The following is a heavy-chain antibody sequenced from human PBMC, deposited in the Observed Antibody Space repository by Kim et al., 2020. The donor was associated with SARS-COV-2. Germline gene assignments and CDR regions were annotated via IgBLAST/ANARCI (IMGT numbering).Heavy chain of an antibody. V-gene: IGHV6-1*01. CDR2: TFYRSKWYS. Sequence: SQTLSLTCAISGDSVSSTGAAWIWVRQSPSRGLEWLGRTFYRSKWYSDYAPSVKRRTNVDPDTSKNQFSLHLNSVTPGDTAVYYCARVVEGTPDCWGQGTLVTVS. D-gene: IGHD2-15*01. CDR3: ARVVEGTPDC. CDR1: GDSVSSTGAA. J-gene: IGHJ4*02.